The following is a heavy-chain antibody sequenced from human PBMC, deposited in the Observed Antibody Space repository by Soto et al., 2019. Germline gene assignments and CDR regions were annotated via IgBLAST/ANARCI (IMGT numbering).Heavy chain of an antibody. D-gene: IGHD1-26*01. CDR2: IYYSGST. J-gene: IGHJ6*02. V-gene: IGHV4-59*12. Sequence: SETLSLTCTVSGGSISSYYWSWIRQPPGKGLEWIGYIYYSGSTNYNPSLKSRVTISVDTSKNQFSLKLSSVTAADTAVYYCARDTVRGAPYYYGMDVWGQGTTVTVSS. CDR1: GGSISSYY. CDR3: ARDTVRGAPYYYGMDV.